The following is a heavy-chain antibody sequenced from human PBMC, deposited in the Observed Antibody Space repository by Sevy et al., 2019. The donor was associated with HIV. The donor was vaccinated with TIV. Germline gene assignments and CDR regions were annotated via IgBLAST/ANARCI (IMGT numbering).Heavy chain of an antibody. CDR3: ATPRGNAWTEGTGGYFDL. CDR2: LYSTGST. V-gene: IGHV4-39*01. J-gene: IGHJ2*01. D-gene: IGHD1-1*01. Sequence: SETLSLTCTVSGGSISSSSHFWGWIRQPPGKGLEWIGSLYSTGSTSYNPSLRSRVTVSADTSKNQFTLRLTSVIATETAGYYCATPRGNAWTEGTGGYFDLWGRGTLVTVSS. CDR1: GGSISSSSHF.